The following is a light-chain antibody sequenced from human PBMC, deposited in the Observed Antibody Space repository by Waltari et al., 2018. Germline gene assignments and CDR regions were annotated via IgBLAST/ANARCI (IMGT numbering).Light chain of an antibody. V-gene: IGLV1-44*01. CDR2: RSD. Sequence: QSVLTQPPSASGTPGPRVTISCSGSASNIRGNLVNWYQQLPGKAPKLLIYRSDLRPSGVPDRFSGSKSGTSASLAISGLQSEDEADYFCASWDDSLNGHWVFGGGTKVTVL. CDR3: ASWDDSLNGHWV. CDR1: ASNIRGNL. J-gene: IGLJ3*02.